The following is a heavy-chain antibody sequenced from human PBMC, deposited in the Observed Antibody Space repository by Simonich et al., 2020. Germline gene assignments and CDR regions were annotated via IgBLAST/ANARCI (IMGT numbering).Heavy chain of an antibody. CDR2: RNHNIGGT. CDR3: ARGALTGDYYYMDV. D-gene: IGHD7-27*01. Sequence: QVQLVQSGAEVKKPGASVKVSCKASGYTFTGYYMHWLRQAPGQGLGWRGGRNHNIGGTNYAQKVQGRVTMTRDTSISTAYMELSRLRSDDTAVYYCARGALTGDYYYMDVWGKGTTVTVSS. V-gene: IGHV1-2*02. J-gene: IGHJ6*03. CDR1: GYTFTGYY.